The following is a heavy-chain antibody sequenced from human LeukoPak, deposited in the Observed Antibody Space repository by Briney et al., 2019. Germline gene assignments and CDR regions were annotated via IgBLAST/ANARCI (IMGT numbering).Heavy chain of an antibody. CDR3: ARGYDTSTGTLDY. V-gene: IGHV1-46*01. Sequence: ASVKVSCKASGYTLTSNYMHRVRQAPGQGLEWMGMINPNDDSATYAQKFQGRVTMTRGTSTSTVYMELSSLKFEDTAVYYCARGYDTSTGTLDYWGQGTLVTVTS. D-gene: IGHD3-9*01. CDR2: INPNDDSA. J-gene: IGHJ4*02. CDR1: GYTLTSNY.